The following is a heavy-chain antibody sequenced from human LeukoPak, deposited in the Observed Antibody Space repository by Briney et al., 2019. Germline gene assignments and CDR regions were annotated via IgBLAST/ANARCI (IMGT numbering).Heavy chain of an antibody. CDR1: GYTFTSYY. CDR3: ARDSGSVDTAMVHFDY. Sequence: GASVKVSCKASGYTFTSYYMHWVRQAPGQGLEWMGIINPSGGSTSYAQKFQGRVTMTRDTSTSTVYMELSSLRSEDTAVYYCARDSGSVDTAMVHFDYWGQGTLVTVSS. V-gene: IGHV1-46*01. J-gene: IGHJ4*02. D-gene: IGHD5-18*01. CDR2: INPSGGST.